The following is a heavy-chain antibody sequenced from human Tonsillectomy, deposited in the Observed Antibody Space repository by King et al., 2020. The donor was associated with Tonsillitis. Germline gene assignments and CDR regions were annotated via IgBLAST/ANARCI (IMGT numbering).Heavy chain of an antibody. CDR3: VRQGASRGVIYY. D-gene: IGHD2-2*01. V-gene: IGHV5-51*01. J-gene: IGHJ4*02. Sequence: VQLVESGAEVKKPGETLRISCQCSVFMFTTSWIGWVRQMPGKGLEWMWIIYPGDSDTRYNPSFQGQDSISADKSISTAFLQWSRVKASDTAIYYCVRQGASRGVIYYCGQGALLSVSS. CDR1: VFMFTTSW. CDR2: IYPGDSDT.